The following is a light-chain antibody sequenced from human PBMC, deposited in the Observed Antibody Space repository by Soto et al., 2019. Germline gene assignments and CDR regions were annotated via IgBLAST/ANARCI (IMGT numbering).Light chain of an antibody. CDR2: TAS. Sequence: DIQLTQSPSFLSASVGDRVTITCRASQAIRSYLAWYQQKPGKAPKLLIYTASTLQRGVPSRFSGSGSGTEFTLTLSSLQAEDFATYYCQQLNSYPRPFTFGPGTKVDIK. CDR1: QAIRSY. CDR3: QQLNSYPRPFT. V-gene: IGKV1-9*01. J-gene: IGKJ3*01.